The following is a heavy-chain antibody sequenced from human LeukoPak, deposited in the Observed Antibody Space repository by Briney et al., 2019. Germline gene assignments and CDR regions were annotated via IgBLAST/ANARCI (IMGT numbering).Heavy chain of an antibody. D-gene: IGHD3-22*01. CDR2: IKQDGNEK. Sequence: GGSLRLSCAASGFTFSNSAMNWVRQAPGKGQEWVANIKQDGNEKYYVDSVKGRFTISRDNAKNSLYLQMNSLRAEDTAVYYCASGFDSRFFDKWGQGTLVTVSS. CDR1: GFTFSNSA. J-gene: IGHJ4*02. V-gene: IGHV3-7*01. CDR3: ASGFDSRFFDK.